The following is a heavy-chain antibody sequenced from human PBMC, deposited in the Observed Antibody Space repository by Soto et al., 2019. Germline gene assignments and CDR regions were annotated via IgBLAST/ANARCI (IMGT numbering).Heavy chain of an antibody. J-gene: IGHJ5*02. Sequence: QVQLVQSGAEEKKPGASVKVSCKASGYTFTSYAMHWVRQAPGQRLEWMGWINAGNGNTKYSQKSRXRXXITRDTAASTAYMELGSLRSEDTAVYYCASGYDFWSGPQDPWGQGTLVTVSS. V-gene: IGHV1-3*05. CDR1: GYTFTSYA. CDR2: INAGNGNT. D-gene: IGHD3-3*01. CDR3: ASGYDFWSGPQDP.